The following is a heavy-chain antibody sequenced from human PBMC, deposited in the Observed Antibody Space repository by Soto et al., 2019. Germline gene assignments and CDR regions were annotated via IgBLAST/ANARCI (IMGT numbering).Heavy chain of an antibody. J-gene: IGHJ4*02. CDR1: GFTFSSYA. CDR3: TKGIIPAVGPHFDY. CDR2: ISGSGGST. D-gene: IGHD2-2*01. Sequence: EVQLLESGGGLVQPGGSLRLSCAASGFTFSSYAMSWVRQAPGKALEWVSAISGSGGSTYYADSVKGRFTISRDNSKNALYLEMNSLRAEDTAVYYCTKGIIPAVGPHFDYWGQGTLVTVSS. V-gene: IGHV3-23*01.